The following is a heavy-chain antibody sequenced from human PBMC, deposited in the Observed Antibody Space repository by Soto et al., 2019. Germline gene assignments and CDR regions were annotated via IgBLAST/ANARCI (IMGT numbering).Heavy chain of an antibody. J-gene: IGHJ5*02. CDR2: IGGSGGST. V-gene: IGHV3-23*01. CDR3: AKAHSSSGLQENNWFDP. CDR1: GFTFSSYA. Sequence: EVQLLEPGGDLVQPGGSLRLSCAASGFTFSSYAMSWVRQAPGNGLEWVSAIGGSGGSTYYADSVKGRFTISRDNSQNTLYLQMHTVTAEDTAVYHGAKAHSSSGLQENNWFDPWGQGSLVTVSS. D-gene: IGHD6-13*01.